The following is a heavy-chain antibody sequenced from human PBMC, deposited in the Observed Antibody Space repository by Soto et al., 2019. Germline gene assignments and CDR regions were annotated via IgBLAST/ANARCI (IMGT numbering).Heavy chain of an antibody. CDR2: IYYSGST. D-gene: IGHD4-17*01. CDR1: GGSISSYY. J-gene: IGHJ3*02. CDR3: ARDTVTTAFDI. V-gene: IGHV4-59*01. Sequence: QVQLQESGPGLVKPSETLSLTCTVSGGSISSYYWSWIRQPPGKGLEWTGYIYYSGSTNYNPSLKSRVTISVDTSKNQFSLKLSSVTAADTAVYYCARDTVTTAFDIWGQGTMVTVSS.